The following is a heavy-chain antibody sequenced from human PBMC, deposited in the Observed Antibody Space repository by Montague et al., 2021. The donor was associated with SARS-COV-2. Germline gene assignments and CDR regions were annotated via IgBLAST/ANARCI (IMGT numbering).Heavy chain of an antibody. CDR1: GGSISSGTYY. CDR3: ARRAQWQLSWFFDL. J-gene: IGHJ2*01. D-gene: IGHD6-19*01. CDR2: INYSGKT. Sequence: SETLSLTCTVSGGSISSGTYYWGWVRQPPGKGLEWIGTINYSGKTYYKPCLKSRVTISVDTSKNQFSLKVTSVTAADTAVYYCARRAQWQLSWFFDLWGRGTLVTVSS. V-gene: IGHV4-39*01.